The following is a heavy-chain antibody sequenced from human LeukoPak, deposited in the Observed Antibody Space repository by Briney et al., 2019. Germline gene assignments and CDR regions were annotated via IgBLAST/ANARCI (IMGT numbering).Heavy chain of an antibody. CDR3: ARDPVQKVAVLPISGNSFDS. V-gene: IGHV3-23*01. D-gene: IGHD3-10*01. Sequence: GGSLRLSCAAAGFTFNNYAMTWVRQAPGKGPEWVSTISGRGTATAYADSVKGRFTISRDNSKNTLFLQMTGLTAEDTATYYCARDPVQKVAVLPISGNSFDSWGQGTLVVVSS. CDR2: ISGRGTAT. J-gene: IGHJ4*02. CDR1: GFTFNNYA.